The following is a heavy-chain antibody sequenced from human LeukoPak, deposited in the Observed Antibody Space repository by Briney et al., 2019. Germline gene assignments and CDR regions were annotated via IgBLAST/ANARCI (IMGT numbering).Heavy chain of an antibody. V-gene: IGHV3-33*01. D-gene: IGHD1-26*01. J-gene: IGHJ4*02. CDR3: ARDGGIVGAPDY. CDR2: IWYDGSNK. Sequence: GGSLRLSCAASGFTFSSYGMHWVRQAPGKGLEWVAVIWYDGSNKYYADSVKGRFTISRDNSKNTLYLQMNSLRAEDTAVYYCARDGGIVGAPDYWGQGTLVTVSS. CDR1: GFTFSSYG.